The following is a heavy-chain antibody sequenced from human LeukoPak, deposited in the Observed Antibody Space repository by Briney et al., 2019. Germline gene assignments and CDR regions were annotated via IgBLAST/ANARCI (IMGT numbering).Heavy chain of an antibody. CDR3: ARDMTGSGWNDAFDI. Sequence: PSETLSLTCSVSGGSISSERYYWSWIRQPAGKGLEWIGRIYSSGSSKFNPSLKRRVTISIDTSKNQFSLNLSSVTAADTAVYYCARDMTGSGWNDAFDIWGQGTMVTVSS. CDR1: GGSISSERYY. J-gene: IGHJ3*02. D-gene: IGHD6-19*01. V-gene: IGHV4-61*02. CDR2: IYSSGSS.